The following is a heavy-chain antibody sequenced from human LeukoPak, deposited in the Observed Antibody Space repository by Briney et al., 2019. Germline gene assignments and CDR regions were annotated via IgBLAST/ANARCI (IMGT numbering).Heavy chain of an antibody. CDR3: ARSLPYGTTWYGRSDF. CDR2: IYENGGTT. D-gene: IGHD6-13*01. J-gene: IGHJ4*02. V-gene: IGHV3-23*01. CDR1: GFTFRSHA. Sequence: GGSLRLSCVGSGFTFRSHAMSWVRQAPEKGLEFVSGIYENGGTTYYADSVKGRFSISRDNSKNTLYLQMNSLRAEDTAIYYCARSLPYGTTWYGRSDFWGQGTLVTVSS.